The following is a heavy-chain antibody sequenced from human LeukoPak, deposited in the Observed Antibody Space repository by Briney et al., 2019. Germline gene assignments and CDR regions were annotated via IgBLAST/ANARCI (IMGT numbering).Heavy chain of an antibody. CDR2: IYYSGST. CDR1: GGSISSSSYY. Sequence: SETLSLTCTVSGGSISSSSYYWGWIRQPPGKGLEWIGGIYYSGSTYYNPSLKSRVTISVGTSKNQFSLKLSSVTAADTAVYYCARHEDTAMVYYYFDYWGQGTLVTVSS. D-gene: IGHD5-18*01. V-gene: IGHV4-39*01. J-gene: IGHJ4*02. CDR3: ARHEDTAMVYYYFDY.